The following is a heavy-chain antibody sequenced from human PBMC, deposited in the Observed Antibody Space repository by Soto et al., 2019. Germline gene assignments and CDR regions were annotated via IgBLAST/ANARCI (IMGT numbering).Heavy chain of an antibody. D-gene: IGHD3-22*01. CDR1: GDSISSPHYY. J-gene: IGHJ4*02. CDR3: AREPKPNYDSSPWNGGFDS. V-gene: IGHV4-30-4*01. Sequence: QVHLQESGPGLVKPSQTLSLSCTVSGDSISSPHYYWTWIRQPPGKGLEWVGYIYYTGNNFYNPALKSRVAMSVDPPTNQFSLKLASVTDADMAVYFCAREPKPNYDSSPWNGGFDSWGLGTLVTVSS. CDR2: IYYTGNN.